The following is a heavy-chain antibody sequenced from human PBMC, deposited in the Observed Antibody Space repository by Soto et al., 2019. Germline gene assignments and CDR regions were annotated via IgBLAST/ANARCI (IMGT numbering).Heavy chain of an antibody. D-gene: IGHD3-3*01. CDR3: AKGSPADFWSGSYSKDVFDI. J-gene: IGHJ3*02. Sequence: GGSLRLSCAASGFTFADYAMHWVRQTPTKGLEWFSGLSWNSGFIGYADSVKGRFTISRDNAKNSLYLQMNSLRVEDTAFYYCAKGSPADFWSGSYSKDVFDIWGQGTMVTVSS. CDR1: GFTFADYA. CDR2: LSWNSGFI. V-gene: IGHV3-9*01.